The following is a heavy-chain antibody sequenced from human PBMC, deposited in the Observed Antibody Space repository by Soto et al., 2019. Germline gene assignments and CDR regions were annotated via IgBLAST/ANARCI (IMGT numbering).Heavy chain of an antibody. D-gene: IGHD3-10*01. CDR2: ISGSGGST. CDR3: AKDLSVLWFGELSDLNTFDY. CDR1: GFPFSSYA. V-gene: IGHV3-23*01. Sequence: GGSLRLSCAASGFPFSSYAMSWVRQAPGKGLEWVSAISGSGGSTYYADSVKGRFTISRDNSKNTLYLQMNSLRAEDTAVYYCAKDLSVLWFGELSDLNTFDYWGQGTLVTVSS. J-gene: IGHJ4*02.